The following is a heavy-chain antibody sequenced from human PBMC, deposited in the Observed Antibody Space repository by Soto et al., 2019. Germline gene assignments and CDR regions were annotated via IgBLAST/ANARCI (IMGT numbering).Heavy chain of an antibody. CDR2: ISHDGSHE. D-gene: IGHD3-10*01. J-gene: IGHJ5*02. V-gene: IGHV3-30-3*01. CDR1: GLTFISSA. Sequence: GGSLRLSCAASGLTFISSAMHWVRQAPGKGLEWVAMISHDGSHEYYGDSVKGRFSVSRDNSHNILHLQMNSLRIEDTAVYFCARNTDHRLVRGWLDPWGQGTLVTLSS. CDR3: ARNTDHRLVRGWLDP.